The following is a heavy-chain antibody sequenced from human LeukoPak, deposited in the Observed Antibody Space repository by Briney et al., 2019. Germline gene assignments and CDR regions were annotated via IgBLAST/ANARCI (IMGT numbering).Heavy chain of an antibody. CDR3: ARGGDYGDSPPPE. J-gene: IGHJ4*02. Sequence: PGRSLRLSCAASGFTFSSYAMHWVRQAPGKGLEWVAVISYDGSNKYYADSVKGRFTISRDNSKNTLYLQMNSLRAEDTAVYYCARGGDYGDSPPPEWGQGTLVTVSS. V-gene: IGHV3-30*14. CDR2: ISYDGSNK. D-gene: IGHD4-17*01. CDR1: GFTFSSYA.